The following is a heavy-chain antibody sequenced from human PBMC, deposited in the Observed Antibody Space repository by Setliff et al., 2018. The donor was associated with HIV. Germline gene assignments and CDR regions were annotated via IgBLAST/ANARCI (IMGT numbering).Heavy chain of an antibody. Sequence: PGGSLRLSCEGSGFSLSNFWMSWIRQAPGRGLEWVANIKEDGSEEYYAESVKGRFTISRDNSKNTLYLQMSRLRAEDTAVYYCAKDGGRGSGCCYYTAVWGKGTTVTVSS. V-gene: IGHV3-7*01. D-gene: IGHD2-15*01. J-gene: IGHJ6*03. CDR2: IKEDGSEE. CDR1: GFSLSNFW. CDR3: AKDGGRGSGCCYYTAV.